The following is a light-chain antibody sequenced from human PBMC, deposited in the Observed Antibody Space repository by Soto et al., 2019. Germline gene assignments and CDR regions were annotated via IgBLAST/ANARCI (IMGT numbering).Light chain of an antibody. CDR2: DAS. Sequence: EVLLTQSAATLSFTPGESATLSCRASQPINTYLGWYQQKSGQSPRLLIYDASNRAADIPARFSASGFGTDFTLTISSLKPEDFGTYYCHHRSNWPPEDTFGQGTKLEI. CDR1: QPINTY. V-gene: IGKV3-11*01. J-gene: IGKJ2*01. CDR3: HHRSNWPPEDT.